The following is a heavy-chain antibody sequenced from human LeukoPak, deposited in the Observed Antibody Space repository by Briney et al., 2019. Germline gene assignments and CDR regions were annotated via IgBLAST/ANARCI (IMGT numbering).Heavy chain of an antibody. J-gene: IGHJ3*02. CDR1: GYTFTGYY. V-gene: IGHV1-2*02. Sequence: ASVKVSCKGSGYTFTGYYIHWVRQAPGQGLEWMGWISPNSGAIKYAQKFQGRVAMTGDKSISTVYMELDTVTSDDTAVFYCARDRGAAAGHDAFDIWGQGTMVTVSS. CDR3: ARDRGAAAGHDAFDI. D-gene: IGHD3-10*01. CDR2: ISPNSGAI.